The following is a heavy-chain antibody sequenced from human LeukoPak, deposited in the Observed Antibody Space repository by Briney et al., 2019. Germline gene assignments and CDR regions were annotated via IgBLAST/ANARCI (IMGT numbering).Heavy chain of an antibody. D-gene: IGHD4-17*01. J-gene: IGHJ4*02. CDR3: ARDFDYGDYGESF. CDR1: GFTFSSYS. Sequence: GGSLRLSCAASGFTFSSYSMNWVRQAPGKGLEWVSYISSSSSTIYYADSVKGRFTISRDNAKNSLYLQMNSLRAEDTAVYYRARDFDYGDYGESFWGQGTLVTVSS. V-gene: IGHV3-48*01. CDR2: ISSSSSTI.